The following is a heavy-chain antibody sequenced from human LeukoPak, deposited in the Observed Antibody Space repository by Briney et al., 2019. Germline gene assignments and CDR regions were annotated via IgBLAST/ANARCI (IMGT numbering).Heavy chain of an antibody. J-gene: IGHJ4*02. CDR3: AREGRLSIHYFDF. Sequence: NTGGSLRLSCAASGFAFSSYSMNWVRQAPGKGLEWVSSITSSSRYKYYADSVKGRFTISRDNADNTLYLQMNSLRAEDTAVYYCAREGRLSIHYFDFWGQGALVTVSS. CDR1: GFAFSSYS. CDR2: ITSSSRYK. V-gene: IGHV3-21*01.